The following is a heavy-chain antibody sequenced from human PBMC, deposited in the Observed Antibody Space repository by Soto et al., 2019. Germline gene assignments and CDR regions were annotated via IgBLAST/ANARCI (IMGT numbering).Heavy chain of an antibody. J-gene: IGHJ4*02. D-gene: IGHD5-18*01. CDR2: IWYDGSNK. Sequence: GGSLRLSCAASGFTFSSYGMHWVRQAPGKGLEWVAVIWYDGSNKYYADSVKGRFTISRDNSKNTLYLQMNSLRAEDTAVYYCAREGTAMTFDYWGQGTLVTVSS. V-gene: IGHV3-33*01. CDR3: AREGTAMTFDY. CDR1: GFTFSSYG.